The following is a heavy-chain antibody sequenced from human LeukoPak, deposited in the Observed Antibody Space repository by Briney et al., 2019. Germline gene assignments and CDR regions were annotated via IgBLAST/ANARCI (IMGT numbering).Heavy chain of an antibody. CDR3: ARDQYDSVWGSYRPYFDF. Sequence: AAVTVSCKGSGYTFSSYGISWVRQAPGQGLEWMGSISPYTGDTNYSERLQDRVIMTPDTSTRTPYMELRSLTSDDTAVFYCARDQYDSVWGSYRPYFDFWGQGTLVTVSS. D-gene: IGHD3-16*02. V-gene: IGHV1-18*04. CDR2: ISPYTGDT. CDR1: GYTFSSYG. J-gene: IGHJ4*02.